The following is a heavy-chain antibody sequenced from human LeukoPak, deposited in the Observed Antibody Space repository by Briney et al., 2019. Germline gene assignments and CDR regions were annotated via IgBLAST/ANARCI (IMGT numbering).Heavy chain of an antibody. D-gene: IGHD2-2*01. CDR3: AKEMSSSNIDH. J-gene: IGHJ4*02. Sequence: PGGSLRLSCAASGFTFSSYGMHWVRQAPGKGLEWVAVISYDGSNKYYADSVKGRFTISRDNSKNTLYLQMNSLRAEDTAVYYCAKEMSSSNIDHCGQGTLVTVSS. V-gene: IGHV3-30*18. CDR1: GFTFSSYG. CDR2: ISYDGSNK.